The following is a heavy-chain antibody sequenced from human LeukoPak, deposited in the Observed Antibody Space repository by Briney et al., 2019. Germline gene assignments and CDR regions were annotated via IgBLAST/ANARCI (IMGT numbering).Heavy chain of an antibody. V-gene: IGHV4-34*01. J-gene: IGHJ5*02. CDR2: INRSGST. CDR3: ARLIKRITMVRGVKANWFDP. D-gene: IGHD3-10*01. Sequence: SETLSLTCAVYGGSFIGFHWNWIRQAPGKGLEWIGDINRSGSTNYNPSLTSRVTISVDPSKNQFSLNLSSVTAADTAVYYCARLIKRITMVRGVKANWFDPWGQGTLVTVSS. CDR1: GGSFIGFH.